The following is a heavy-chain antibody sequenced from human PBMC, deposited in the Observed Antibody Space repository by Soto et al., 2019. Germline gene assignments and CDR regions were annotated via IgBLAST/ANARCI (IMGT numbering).Heavy chain of an antibody. J-gene: IGHJ4*02. CDR1: GFTFSTYW. CDR2: INQDGSER. D-gene: IGHD3-16*01. Sequence: EVQLVESGGGLVKPGGSLRLPWAASGFTFSTYWMTWVRQLPGKGLAWGAGINQDGSERNYVDSVRGRFTISRDNAKNSLYLQMNSLRAEDTAVYYCVCGGNFFVYWGQGTLVTVSP. CDR3: VCGGNFFVY. V-gene: IGHV3-7*01.